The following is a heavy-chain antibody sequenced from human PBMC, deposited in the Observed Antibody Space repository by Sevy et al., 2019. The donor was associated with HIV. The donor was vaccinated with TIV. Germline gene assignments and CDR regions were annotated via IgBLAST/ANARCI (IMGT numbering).Heavy chain of an antibody. CDR2: ISSSGSTI. CDR1: GFTFSDYY. D-gene: IGHD6-19*01. J-gene: IGHJ4*02. CDR3: ARACSSGSHPPVGY. V-gene: IGHV3-11*01. Sequence: GGSLRLSCAASGFTFSDYYMSWIRQAPGKGLEWVSYISSSGSTIYYADSVKGRFTISRDNAKNSLYLQMNSLRAEDAAVYYCARACSSGSHPPVGYWGQGTLVTVSS.